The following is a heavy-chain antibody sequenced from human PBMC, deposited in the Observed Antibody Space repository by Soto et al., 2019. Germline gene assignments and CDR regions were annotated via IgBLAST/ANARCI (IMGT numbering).Heavy chain of an antibody. CDR1: GFIFDDFG. CDR2: INWSGGQT. J-gene: IGHJ4*02. V-gene: IGHV3-20*04. Sequence: EVQLVESGGGMGRPGGSLRLSCTASGFIFDDFGMNWVRQTQVKGLEWVSFINWSGGQTRYGDSMKGRFTVSRDNSRNSLYLQIDSLRVEDMAFDYCARNRRGGGYYFDYWGQGALVTVSS. CDR3: ARNRRGGGYYFDY.